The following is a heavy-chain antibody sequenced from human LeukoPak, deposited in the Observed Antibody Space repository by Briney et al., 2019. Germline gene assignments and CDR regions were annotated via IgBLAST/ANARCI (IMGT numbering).Heavy chain of an antibody. Sequence: GGSLRLSCSTSGFNFKTYWMTWVRQAPGKGLEWVANIKQDGSEKNYVDSVKGRFTISRDNTKNSLYLQMNSLRAEDTAVYYCARVFWAESYLGYWGQGTLVTVSS. CDR1: GFNFKTYW. J-gene: IGHJ4*02. V-gene: IGHV3-7*01. CDR2: IKQDGSEK. CDR3: ARVFWAESYLGY. D-gene: IGHD2-21*01.